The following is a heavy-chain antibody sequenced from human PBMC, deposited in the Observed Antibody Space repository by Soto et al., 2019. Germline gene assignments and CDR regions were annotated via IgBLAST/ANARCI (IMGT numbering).Heavy chain of an antibody. CDR3: ARDEHDLLTGYYWLGYYYYGMDV. J-gene: IGHJ6*02. D-gene: IGHD3-9*01. V-gene: IGHV3-11*01. Sequence: QVQLVESGGGLVKPGGSLRLSCAASGFTFSDYYMSWIRQAPGKGLEWVSYISSSGSTIYYADSVKGRFTISRDNAKNSLYLQMNSLRAEDTAVYYCARDEHDLLTGYYWLGYYYYGMDVWGQGTTVTVSS. CDR2: ISSSGSTI. CDR1: GFTFSDYY.